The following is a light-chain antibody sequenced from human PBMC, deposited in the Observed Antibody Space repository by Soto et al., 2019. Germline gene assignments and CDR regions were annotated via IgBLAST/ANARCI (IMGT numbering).Light chain of an antibody. J-gene: IGKJ1*01. CDR3: QQRRYWPVT. CDR2: DAS. V-gene: IGKV3-11*01. CDR1: QSVSSY. Sequence: EIVLTQSPAILSMSPGERATLSCRASQSVSSYFAWYQQKPGQAPRLLIYDASNRATGVTARFSGSGSGTVFTLTISSLEPEDFAVYYCQQRRYWPVTFGQGTKVEIK.